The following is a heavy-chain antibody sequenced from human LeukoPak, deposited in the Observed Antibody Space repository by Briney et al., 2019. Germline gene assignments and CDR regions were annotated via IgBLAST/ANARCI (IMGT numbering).Heavy chain of an antibody. Sequence: PSETLSLTCTVSGGSLSSYYWSLVRQPPGKGLEWIGYIYYSGSTNYNTSLRSRVTISVDTSKNQFSLKLSSVTAAGTAVYYWPISIGSSSFVRWFDSWGQGTLVTVSS. CDR3: PISIGSSSFVRWFDS. CDR1: GGSLSSYY. V-gene: IGHV4-59*01. J-gene: IGHJ5*01. CDR2: IYYSGST. D-gene: IGHD6-6*01.